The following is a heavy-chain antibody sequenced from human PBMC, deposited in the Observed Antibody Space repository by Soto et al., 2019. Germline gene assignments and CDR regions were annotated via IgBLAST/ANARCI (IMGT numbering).Heavy chain of an antibody. CDR1: GGSVSSGSYY. D-gene: IGHD4-17*01. CDR2: IYYSGST. CDR3: ARDTAPRLRWMYFFDS. V-gene: IGHV4-61*01. J-gene: IGHJ4*02. Sequence: TVSGGSVSSGSYYWSWIRQPPGKGLEWIGYIYYSGSTNYNPSLKSRVTISVDTSKNQFSLKLSSLTAADTAVYYCARDTAPRLRWMYFFDSWGQGTLVTVSS.